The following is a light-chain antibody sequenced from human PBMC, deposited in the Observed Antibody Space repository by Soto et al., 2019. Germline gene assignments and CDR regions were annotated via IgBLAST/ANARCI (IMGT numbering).Light chain of an antibody. Sequence: EVVMTQSPATLSVSPGERATLSCRASQSVSSNLAWYQQKPGQPPRLLIYGASTRATGIPARFSGSGSGTEFTLTISSLQSEDFAVYYCQQYSNWPPLTFGGGTKVEIK. CDR2: GAS. CDR3: QQYSNWPPLT. J-gene: IGKJ4*01. CDR1: QSVSSN. V-gene: IGKV3-15*01.